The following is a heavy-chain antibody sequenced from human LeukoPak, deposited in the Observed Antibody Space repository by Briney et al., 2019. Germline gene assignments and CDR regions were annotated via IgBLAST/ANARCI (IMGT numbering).Heavy chain of an antibody. Sequence: SVKVSCKASGYTFTSYGISWVRQAPGQGLEWMGRIIPILGIANYAQKFQGRVTITADKSTSTAYMELSSLRSEDTAVYYCARGRTGIADYWGQGTLVTVSS. CDR2: IIPILGIA. V-gene: IGHV1-69*04. D-gene: IGHD6-13*01. J-gene: IGHJ4*02. CDR1: GYTFTSYG. CDR3: ARGRTGIADY.